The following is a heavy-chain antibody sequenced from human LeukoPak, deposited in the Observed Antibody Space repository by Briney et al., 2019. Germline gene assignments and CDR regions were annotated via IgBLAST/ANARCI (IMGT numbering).Heavy chain of an antibody. CDR2: IKQDGSEK. J-gene: IGHJ4*02. CDR1: GFTFSSYW. CDR3: ARDSGYDSGWYENSDGC. D-gene: IGHD6-19*01. Sequence: GGSLRLSCAASGFTFSSYWMSWVRQAPGKGLEWVANIKQDGSEKYYLDSVKGRFTISRDNAKNSLYPQMNSLRAEDTAVYYCARDSGYDSGWYENSDGCWGQGTLVTVSS. V-gene: IGHV3-7*01.